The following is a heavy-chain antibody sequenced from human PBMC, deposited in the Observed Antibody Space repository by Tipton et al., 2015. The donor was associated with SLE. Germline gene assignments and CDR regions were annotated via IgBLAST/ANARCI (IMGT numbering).Heavy chain of an antibody. J-gene: IGHJ3*02. D-gene: IGHD1-20*01. Sequence: TLSLTCTVSGGSMKSYYWSWIRQPPGKGLEWIGDIYYSGSTYYNPSLKSRVPISENRSNNQFSRKRSSVTAAYTAVYYCARDGDNYAFDIWGQETMVTGAS. V-gene: IGHV4-59*12. CDR3: ARDGDNYAFDI. CDR1: GGSMKSYY. CDR2: IYYSGST.